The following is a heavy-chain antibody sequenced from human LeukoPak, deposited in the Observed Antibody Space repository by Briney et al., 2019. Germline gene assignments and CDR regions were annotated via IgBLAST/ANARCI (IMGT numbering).Heavy chain of an antibody. Sequence: GGSLRLSCVASGYMFNTYYMSWIRQSPEKGLEWLSYISHSGSTIYYADSVKGRFTISRDNAKNSLYLQMNSLRAEDTALYYCAKDIAVAGMTFWYFDLWGRGTLVTVSS. CDR1: GYMFNTYY. CDR2: ISHSGSTI. J-gene: IGHJ2*01. CDR3: AKDIAVAGMTFWYFDL. V-gene: IGHV3-11*01. D-gene: IGHD6-19*01.